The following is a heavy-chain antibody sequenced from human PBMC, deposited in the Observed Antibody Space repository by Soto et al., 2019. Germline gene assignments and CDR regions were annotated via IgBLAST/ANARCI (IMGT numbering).Heavy chain of an antibody. CDR1: GGSVSSGSYY. Sequence: SETLSLTCTVSGGSVSSGSYYWSWIRQPPGKGLEWIGYIYYSGSTNYNPSLKSRVTISVDTSKNQFSLKLSSVTAADTAVYYCARGRERGYCSSTSCFSWFDPWGQGTLVTVSS. J-gene: IGHJ5*02. CDR3: ARGRERGYCSSTSCFSWFDP. D-gene: IGHD2-2*01. V-gene: IGHV4-61*01. CDR2: IYYSGST.